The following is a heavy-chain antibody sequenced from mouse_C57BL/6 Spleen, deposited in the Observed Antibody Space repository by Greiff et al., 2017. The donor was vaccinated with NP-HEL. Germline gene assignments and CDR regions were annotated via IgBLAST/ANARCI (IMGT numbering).Heavy chain of an antibody. CDR2: IYPGDGDT. CDR1: GYAFSSYW. CDR3: ARGGNDAPWFAY. Sequence: VKLVESGAELVKPGASVKISCKASGYAFSSYWMNWVKQRPGKGLEWIGQIYPGDGDTNYNGKFKGKATLTADKSSSTAYMQLSSLTSEDSAVYFCARGGNDAPWFAYWGQGTLVTVSA. D-gene: IGHD2-3*01. V-gene: IGHV1-80*01. J-gene: IGHJ3*01.